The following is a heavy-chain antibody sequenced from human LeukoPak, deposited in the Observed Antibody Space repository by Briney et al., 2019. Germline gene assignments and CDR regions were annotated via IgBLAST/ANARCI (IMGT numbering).Heavy chain of an antibody. CDR3: ARKGGYDGYAFDY. CDR2: IYHSGST. V-gene: IGHV4-38-2*01. D-gene: IGHD5-12*01. J-gene: IGHJ4*02. CDR1: GYSISSGYY. Sequence: PSETLSLTCAVSGYSISSGYYWGWIRQPPGKGLEWIGSIYHSGSTYYNPSLKSRVTISVDTSKNQFSLKLSSVTAADTAVYYCARKGGYDGYAFDYWGQGTLVTVSS.